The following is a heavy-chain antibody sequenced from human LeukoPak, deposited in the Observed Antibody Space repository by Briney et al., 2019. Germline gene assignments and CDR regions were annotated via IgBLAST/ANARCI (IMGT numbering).Heavy chain of an antibody. CDR2: ISSDASNK. V-gene: IGHV3-30*18. CDR3: ANKPAGFDP. J-gene: IGHJ5*02. Sequence: PGGSLRLSCAASGFTFSSYWMSWVRQAPGKGLEWVAVISSDASNKFYADSVKGRFTISRDNSKNTLFLQMSSLRPEDSAVYYCANKPAGFDPWGQGTLVTVSS. D-gene: IGHD1-14*01. CDR1: GFTFSSYW.